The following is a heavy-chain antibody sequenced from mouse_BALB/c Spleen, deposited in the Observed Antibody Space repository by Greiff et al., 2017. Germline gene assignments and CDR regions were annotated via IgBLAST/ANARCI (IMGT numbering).Heavy chain of an antibody. Sequence: EVKLVESGPELVKPGASVKISCKASGYTFTDYNMHWVKQSHGKSLEWIGYIYPYNGGTGYNQKFKSKATLTVDNSSSTAYMELRSLTSEDSAVYYCARDNHFPYAMDYWGQGTSVTVSS. CDR1: GYTFTDYN. CDR2: IYPYNGGT. V-gene: IGHV1S29*02. J-gene: IGHJ4*01. D-gene: IGHD1-3*01. CDR3: ARDNHFPYAMDY.